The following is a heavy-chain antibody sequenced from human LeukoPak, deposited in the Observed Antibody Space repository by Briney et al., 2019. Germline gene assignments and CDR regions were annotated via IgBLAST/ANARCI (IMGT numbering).Heavy chain of an antibody. CDR1: GYTFSAFY. CDR3: ARVFSNYANTAEYFQH. Sequence: GASVKVACKTSGYTFSAFYIHWVRQAPGQGLKWMGWINPNSGGTNYAQKFQGRVTMTRDKSSSTAYMELSSLTSDDTAVFYCARVFSNYANTAEYFQHWGQGTLVTVSS. CDR2: INPNSGGT. J-gene: IGHJ1*01. V-gene: IGHV1-2*02. D-gene: IGHD4-11*01.